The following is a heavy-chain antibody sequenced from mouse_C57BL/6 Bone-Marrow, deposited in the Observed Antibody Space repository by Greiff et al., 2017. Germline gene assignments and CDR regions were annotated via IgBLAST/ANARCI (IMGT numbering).Heavy chain of an antibody. CDR3: AREEWLRWYFDV. Sequence: EVKVEESGPGLVKPSQSLSLTCSVTGYSITSGYYWNWIRQFPGNKLEWMGYISYDGSNNYNPSLKNRISITRDTSKNQFFLKLNSVTTEDTATYSCAREEWLRWYFDVWGTGTTVTVTS. CDR2: ISYDGSN. D-gene: IGHD2-2*01. V-gene: IGHV3-6*01. J-gene: IGHJ1*03. CDR1: GYSITSGYY.